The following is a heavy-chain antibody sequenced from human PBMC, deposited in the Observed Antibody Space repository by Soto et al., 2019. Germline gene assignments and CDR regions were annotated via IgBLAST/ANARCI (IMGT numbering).Heavy chain of an antibody. J-gene: IGHJ4*01. V-gene: IGHV3-7*01. CDR3: ARGNAYNYNNSFDY. D-gene: IGHD3-10*01. Sequence: WLSXRVCGSSSVFRFDTYWIGLLRQAPGKGLEWVANIKQDGTEKYYVDSVKGRFTLSRDNAKNSLYLQMNGLRAEDTAVYYCARGNAYNYNNSFDYWGQGTLVTVSS. CDR2: IKQDGTEK. CDR1: VFRFDTYW.